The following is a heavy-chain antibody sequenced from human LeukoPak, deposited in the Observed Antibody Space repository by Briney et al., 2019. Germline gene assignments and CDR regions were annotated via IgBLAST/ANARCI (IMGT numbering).Heavy chain of an antibody. V-gene: IGHV3-30*04. CDR3: ARDLGDYVWGSYPCFDY. J-gene: IGHJ4*02. CDR2: ISYEGSNK. D-gene: IGHD3-16*02. CDR1: GFTFSSYA. Sequence: GRSLRLSCAASGFTFSSYAMHWVRQAPGRGLEWVAVISYEGSNKYYADSVKGRFTISRDNSKNTLYPQMNSMRAEDTAVYYCARDLGDYVWGSYPCFDYWGQGTLVTVSS.